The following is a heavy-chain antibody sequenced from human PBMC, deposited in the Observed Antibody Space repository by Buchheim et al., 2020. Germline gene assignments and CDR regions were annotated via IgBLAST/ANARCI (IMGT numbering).Heavy chain of an antibody. D-gene: IGHD2-8*02. CDR2: INPNSGGT. V-gene: IGHV1-2*06. CDR3: ARNYCTGGVCYPFDY. CDR1: GYTFTGYY. J-gene: IGHJ4*02. Sequence: QVQLVQSGAEVKKPGASVKVSCKASGYTFTGYYMHWVRQAPGQGLEWMGRINPNSGGTNYAQKFQGRATMTRDTSISPAYMELSRLRSDDTAVYYCARNYCTGGVCYPFDYWGQGTL.